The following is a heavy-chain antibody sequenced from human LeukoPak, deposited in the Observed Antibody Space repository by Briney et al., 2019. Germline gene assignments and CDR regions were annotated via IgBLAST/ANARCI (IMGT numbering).Heavy chain of an antibody. CDR2: INAGNGNT. CDR1: GYTFTSYA. J-gene: IGHJ5*02. D-gene: IGHD3-3*01. Sequence: GASVKVSCKASGYTFTSYAMHWVRQAPGQRLEWMGWINAGNGNTKYSQEFQGRVTITRDTSASTAYMELSSLRSEDTAVYYCAREDKTPSYYDFWSGYYKGCSWFDPWGQGTLVTVPS. CDR3: AREDKTPSYYDFWSGYYKGCSWFDP. V-gene: IGHV1-3*03.